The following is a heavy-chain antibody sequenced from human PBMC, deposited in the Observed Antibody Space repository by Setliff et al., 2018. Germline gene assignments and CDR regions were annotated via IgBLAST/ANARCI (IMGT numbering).Heavy chain of an antibody. CDR2: IFHSGAT. CDR3: AKGGALLYYFDF. Sequence: SETLSLTCSVSGDSVTSHYWSWVRQPPGRGLEWIGYIFHSGATNYNPSLKSRVTISVDTSKNQFSLKLSSVTAADTAVYYCAKGGALLYYFDFWGQGTLVTVSS. D-gene: IGHD2-15*01. CDR1: GDSVTSHY. V-gene: IGHV4-59*02. J-gene: IGHJ4*02.